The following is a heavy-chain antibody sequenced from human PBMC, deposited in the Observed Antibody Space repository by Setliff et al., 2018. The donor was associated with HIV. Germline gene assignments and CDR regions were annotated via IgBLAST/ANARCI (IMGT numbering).Heavy chain of an antibody. Sequence: KASETLSHTCTVSGSSITSSSFYWGWIRQPPGKGLEGIGSIYYSGSTYYNPSLQSRVAISVDTSRRQLALKLRSVTAADTAVYYCAVDPTSANSWGYFDYWGQGTPVTVSS. CDR1: GSSITSSSFY. CDR3: AVDPTSANSWGYFDY. CDR2: IYYSGST. J-gene: IGHJ4*02. V-gene: IGHV4-39*01. D-gene: IGHD2-2*01.